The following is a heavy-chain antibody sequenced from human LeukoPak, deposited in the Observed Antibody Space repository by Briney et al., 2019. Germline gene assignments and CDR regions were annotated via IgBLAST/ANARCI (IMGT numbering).Heavy chain of an antibody. D-gene: IGHD5-18*01. J-gene: IGHJ4*02. CDR1: GFTFSSYG. CDR3: AKGNGYSYGRYYFDY. Sequence: PGRSLRLSCAASGFTFSSYGMHWVRQAPGKGLEWVAVIWYDGSNKYYADSVKGRFTISRDNSKNTLYLQVNSLRAEDTAVYYCAKGNGYSYGRYYFDYWGQGTLVTVSS. CDR2: IWYDGSNK. V-gene: IGHV3-33*06.